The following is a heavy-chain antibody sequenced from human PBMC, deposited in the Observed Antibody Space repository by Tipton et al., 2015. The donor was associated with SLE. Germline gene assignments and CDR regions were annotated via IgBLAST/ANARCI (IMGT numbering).Heavy chain of an antibody. Sequence: TLSLTCTVSGGSISSYYWGWIRQPPGKGLEWIGYIYYSGSTNYNPSLKSRVTISVDTSKNQFSLKLSSVTAADTAVYYCASVLRGDYWYFDLWGRGTLVTVSS. D-gene: IGHD3-3*01. J-gene: IGHJ2*01. CDR1: GGSISSYY. CDR2: IYYSGST. V-gene: IGHV4-59*01. CDR3: ASVLRGDYWYFDL.